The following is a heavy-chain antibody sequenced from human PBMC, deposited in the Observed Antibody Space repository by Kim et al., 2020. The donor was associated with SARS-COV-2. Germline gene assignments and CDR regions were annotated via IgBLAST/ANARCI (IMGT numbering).Heavy chain of an antibody. CDR2: TYSGGST. CDR3: ARARLVTYGLDV. Sequence: GGSLRLSCAASGFTVSSHYMSWVRQAPGKGLEWVSVTYSGGSTYYADSVKGRFTISRDNSKNTLNLQMNSLSAGDTAVYYCARARLVTYGLDVWGQGTTVTV. J-gene: IGHJ6*02. CDR1: GFTVSSHY. V-gene: IGHV3-53*01.